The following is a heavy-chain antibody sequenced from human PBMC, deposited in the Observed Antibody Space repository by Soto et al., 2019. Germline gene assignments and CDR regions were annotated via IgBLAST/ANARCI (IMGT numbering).Heavy chain of an antibody. CDR3: ARDPWAADY. J-gene: IGHJ4*02. V-gene: IGHV3-66*01. D-gene: IGHD3-16*01. CDR1: GFTVSTKY. CDR2: IYSGGST. Sequence: EVQLVESGGGLVQPGGSLRLSCAASGFTVSTKYMSWVRQAPGKGLEWVSVIYSGGSTFYADSVRGRCTISRDNSKNTVNIQRTSLRAEDTAVYYCARDPWAADYWGQGTLVTVSS.